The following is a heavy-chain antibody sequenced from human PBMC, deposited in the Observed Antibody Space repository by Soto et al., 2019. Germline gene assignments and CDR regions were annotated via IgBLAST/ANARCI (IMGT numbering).Heavy chain of an antibody. CDR1: GFTFSSYE. CDR3: ARWEIAARGHYYYPGMDV. V-gene: IGHV3-48*03. CDR2: SSRSGSTI. Sequence: PGASLTLSCAASGFTFSSYEMNCLRQAPGKGLEGVSYSSRSGSTIYYADSVNGRFTISIDNAKNSLYLQMNSLRAEDTAVYYCARWEIAARGHYYYPGMDVWGQGTTVTVSS. D-gene: IGHD6-13*01. J-gene: IGHJ6*02.